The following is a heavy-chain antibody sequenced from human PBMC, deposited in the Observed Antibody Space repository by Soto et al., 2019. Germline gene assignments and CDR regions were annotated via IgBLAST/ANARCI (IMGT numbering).Heavy chain of an antibody. CDR1: GYSFTSYW. CDR3: ARPYCSSTSVIKCDYYYYGMDV. Sequence: PAESLKISCKGSGYSFTSYWISWVRQMPGKGQEWMGRIDPSDSYTNYSPSFQGHVTISADKSISTAYLQWSSLKASDTAMYYCARPYCSSTSVIKCDYYYYGMDVWGQGTTVTVSS. V-gene: IGHV5-10-1*01. CDR2: IDPSDSYT. J-gene: IGHJ6*02. D-gene: IGHD2-2*01.